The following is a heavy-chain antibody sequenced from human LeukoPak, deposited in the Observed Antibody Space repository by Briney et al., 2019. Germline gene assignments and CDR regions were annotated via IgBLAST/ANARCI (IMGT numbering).Heavy chain of an antibody. CDR2: ISGSGGST. V-gene: IGHV3-23*01. CDR3: AKSLRIQLWSHYFDY. CDR1: GFTFSSYA. D-gene: IGHD5-18*01. Sequence: PGGSLRLSCAASGFTFSSYAMSWVRQAPGKGLEWVSAISGSGGSTYYADSVKGRFTIFRDNSKNTLYLQMNSLRAEDTAVYYCAKSLRIQLWSHYFDYWGQGTLVTVSS. J-gene: IGHJ4*02.